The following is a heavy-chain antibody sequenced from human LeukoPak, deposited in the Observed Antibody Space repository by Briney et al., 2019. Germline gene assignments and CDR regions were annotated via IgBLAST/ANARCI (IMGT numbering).Heavy chain of an antibody. D-gene: IGHD3-9*01. V-gene: IGHV4-39*07. CDR2: IYYSGST. J-gene: IGHJ5*02. CDR3: ARVHDILTGYEAETFDP. Sequence: PSETLSLTCTVSGGSISSSSYYWGWIRQPPGKGLEWIGSIYYSGSTYYNPSLKSRVTISVDTSKNQFSLKLSSVTAADSAVYYRARVHDILTGYEAETFDPWGQGTLVTVSS. CDR1: GGSISSSSYY.